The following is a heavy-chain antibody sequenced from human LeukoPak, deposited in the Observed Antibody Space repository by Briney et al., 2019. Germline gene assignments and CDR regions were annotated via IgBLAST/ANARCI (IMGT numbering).Heavy chain of an antibody. CDR2: IYTSGST. D-gene: IGHD5-18*01. CDR3: ARVQRVQLWLQGAFDI. J-gene: IGHJ3*02. V-gene: IGHV4-4*07. CDR1: GGSISSYY. Sequence: KPSETLSLTCTVSGGSISSYYWSWIRQPAGKGLEWIGRIYTSGSTNYNPSLKSRVTMSVDTSKNQFSLKLSSVTAADTAVYYCARVQRVQLWLQGAFDIWGQGTMVTVSS.